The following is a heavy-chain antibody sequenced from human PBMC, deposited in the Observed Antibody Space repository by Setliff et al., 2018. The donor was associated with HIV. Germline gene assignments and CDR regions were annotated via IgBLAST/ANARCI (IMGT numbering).Heavy chain of an antibody. V-gene: IGHV4-59*01. J-gene: IGHJ4*02. CDR3: ARGYSSGWYDY. CDR2: IDYSGST. Sequence: PSETLSLTCTVSGDSMSSYYWSWIRQPPGKGLEWIGYIDYSGSTNYNRSLKSRVTISIDTSKNQFSLKLYSVTAADTAVYYCARGYSSGWYDYWGQGTWVTVSS. D-gene: IGHD6-19*01. CDR1: GDSMSSYY.